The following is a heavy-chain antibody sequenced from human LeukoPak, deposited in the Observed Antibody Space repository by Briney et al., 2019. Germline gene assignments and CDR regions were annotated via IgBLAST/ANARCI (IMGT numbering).Heavy chain of an antibody. D-gene: IGHD3-22*01. J-gene: IGHJ4*02. CDR1: GITLSNYG. CDR3: AKRGVVIRVILVGFHKEAYYFDS. Sequence: PGGSLRLSCAVSGITLSNYGMSWVRQAPGKGLEWVAGISDSGGSTKYADSVKGQFTISRDSRKNTLYLHMNSLRAEDTAVYFCAKRGVVIRVILVGFHKEAYYFDSWGQGALVTVSS. CDR2: ISDSGGST. V-gene: IGHV3-23*01.